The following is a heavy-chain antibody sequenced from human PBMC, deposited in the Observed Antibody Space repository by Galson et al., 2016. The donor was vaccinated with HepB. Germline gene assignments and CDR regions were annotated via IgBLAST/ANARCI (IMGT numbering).Heavy chain of an antibody. CDR2: IYWNDDE. CDR1: GFSLSTSGVG. CDR3: AHRHPSDLLTAYPTWFQT. D-gene: IGHD3-9*01. V-gene: IGHV2-5*01. J-gene: IGHJ5*02. Sequence: PALVKPTQTLTLTCTFSGFSLSTSGVGVGWIRQPPGKALEWLALIYWNDDERYSPPLKSRLTITKDTSKNQVVLTMTNMDPVDTATDYCAHRHPSDLLTAYPTWFQTWGQGSLVTVSS.